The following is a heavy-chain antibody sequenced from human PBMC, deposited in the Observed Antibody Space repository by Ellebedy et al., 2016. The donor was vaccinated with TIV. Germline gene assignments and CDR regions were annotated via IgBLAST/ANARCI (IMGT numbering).Heavy chain of an antibody. D-gene: IGHD3-22*01. V-gene: IGHV3-23*01. CDR1: GFTFSSYA. Sequence: GGSLRLXCAASGFTFSSYAMSWVRQAPGKGLEWVSAISGSGGSTYYADSVKGRFTISRDNSKNTLYLQMNSLRAEDTAVYYCARDPLDSSGTLDYWGQGTLVTVSS. J-gene: IGHJ4*02. CDR3: ARDPLDSSGTLDY. CDR2: ISGSGGST.